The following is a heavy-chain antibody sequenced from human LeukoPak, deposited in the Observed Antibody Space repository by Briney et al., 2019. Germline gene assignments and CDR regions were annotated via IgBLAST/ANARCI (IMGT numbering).Heavy chain of an antibody. CDR1: GGSISSYY. CDR3: ARVAAGGFDP. V-gene: IGHV4-59*01. D-gene: IGHD1-14*01. J-gene: IGHJ5*02. Sequence: SQTLSLTCTVSGGSISSYYWSWIGQPPGKGLEWIGYIYYSGSTNYNPSLKSRVTISIDTYKNQFSLKLSSVTAADTAVYYCARVAAGGFDPWGQGNLVTVSS. CDR2: IYYSGST.